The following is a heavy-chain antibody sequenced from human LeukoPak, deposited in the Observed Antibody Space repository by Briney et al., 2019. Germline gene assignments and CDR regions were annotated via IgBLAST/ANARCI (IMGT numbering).Heavy chain of an antibody. CDR3: AKDLNARVFTSCPDF. Sequence: PGGSLRLSCAASGFTFSSYAMSWARQAPGKGLEWVSAITNSGGSTYYADSVKGRFTISRDNSKSTLYLQMNSLTAEDTAVYYCAKDLNARVFTSCPDFWGQGTLVTVSS. V-gene: IGHV3-23*01. D-gene: IGHD2-2*01. J-gene: IGHJ4*02. CDR1: GFTFSSYA. CDR2: ITNSGGST.